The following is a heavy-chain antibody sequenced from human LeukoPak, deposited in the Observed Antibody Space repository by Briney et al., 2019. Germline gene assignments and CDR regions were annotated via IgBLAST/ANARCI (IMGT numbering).Heavy chain of an antibody. Sequence: GGSLRLSCVASGFTFSTYSMHWVRRAPGKGLEWVSSISSSSSYIYYADSVKGRFTISRDNAKNSLYLQMNSLRAEDTAVYYCARGRAVADAFDIWGQGTMVTVSS. CDR2: ISSSSSYI. CDR1: GFTFSTYS. V-gene: IGHV3-21*01. J-gene: IGHJ3*02. CDR3: ARGRAVADAFDI. D-gene: IGHD6-19*01.